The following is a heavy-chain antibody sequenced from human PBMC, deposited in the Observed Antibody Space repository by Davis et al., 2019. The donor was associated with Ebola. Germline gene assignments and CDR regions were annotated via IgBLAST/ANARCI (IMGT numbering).Heavy chain of an antibody. V-gene: IGHV3-30-3*01. CDR3: ARDPEGSSWYAGWFDP. CDR1: GFTFSSYA. CDR2: ISYDGSNK. D-gene: IGHD6-13*01. J-gene: IGHJ5*02. Sequence: GESLKISCAASGFTFSSYAMHWVRQAPGKGLEWVAVISYDGSNKYYADSVKGRFTISRDNSKNTLYLQMNSLRAEDTAVYYCARDPEGSSWYAGWFDPWGQGTLVTVSS.